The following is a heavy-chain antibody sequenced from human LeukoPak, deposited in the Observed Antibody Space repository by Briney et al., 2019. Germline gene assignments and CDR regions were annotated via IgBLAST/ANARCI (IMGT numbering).Heavy chain of an antibody. Sequence: GASVKVSCKASGYTFASYGISWVRQAPGQGLEWMGGIIPIFGTANYAQKFQGRVTITADESTSTAYMELSSLRSEDTAVYYCAIADYYGSGRYLGMDVWGKGTTVTISS. J-gene: IGHJ6*03. V-gene: IGHV1-69*13. CDR2: IIPIFGTA. CDR1: GYTFASYG. CDR3: AIADYYGSGRYLGMDV. D-gene: IGHD3-10*01.